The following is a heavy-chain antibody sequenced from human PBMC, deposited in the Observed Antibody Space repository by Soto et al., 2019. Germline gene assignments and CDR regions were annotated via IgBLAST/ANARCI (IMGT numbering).Heavy chain of an antibody. CDR1: GYTFATYG. CDR2: INAGNGDT. Sequence: ASVKVSCKASGYTFATYGIHWVRQAPGQRLEWMGWINAGNGDTKYSQRLQGRVTITMDTSARTAYMELSSPGSEDTAVYYCARGGLFSFGYFDYWGQGTLVTVSS. CDR3: ARGGLFSFGYFDY. V-gene: IGHV1-3*01. J-gene: IGHJ4*02. D-gene: IGHD3-10*01.